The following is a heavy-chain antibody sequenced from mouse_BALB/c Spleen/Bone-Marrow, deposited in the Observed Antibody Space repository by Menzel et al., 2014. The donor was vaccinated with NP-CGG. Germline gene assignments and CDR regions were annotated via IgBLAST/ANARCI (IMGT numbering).Heavy chain of an antibody. CDR3: ARRGYYAMDY. CDR1: GFDFSRYW. V-gene: IGHV4-1*02. J-gene: IGHJ4*01. Sequence: EVKLMESGGGLVQPGGSLKLSCAASGFDFSRYWMSWVRQAPGKGLEWIGEINPDSTTIYYTPSLKDKFIISRDNAKNTLYLQMSKVRSEDTALYYCARRGYYAMDYWGQGTSVTVSS. CDR2: INPDSTTI.